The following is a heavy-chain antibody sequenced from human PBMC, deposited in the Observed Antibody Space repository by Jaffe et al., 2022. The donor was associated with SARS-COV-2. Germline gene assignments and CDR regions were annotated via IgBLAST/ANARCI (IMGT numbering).Heavy chain of an antibody. D-gene: IGHD3-22*01. Sequence: EVQLVESGGGLVQPGGSLRLSCAASGFTFSSYDMHWVRQATGKGLEWVSAIGTAGDTYYPGSVKGRFTISRENAKNSLYLQMNSLRAGDTAVYYCARGVGTYYYDSSGYTATHNDAFDIWGQGTMVTVSS. CDR1: GFTFSSYD. CDR3: ARGVGTYYYDSSGYTATHNDAFDI. J-gene: IGHJ3*02. V-gene: IGHV3-13*01. CDR2: IGTAGDT.